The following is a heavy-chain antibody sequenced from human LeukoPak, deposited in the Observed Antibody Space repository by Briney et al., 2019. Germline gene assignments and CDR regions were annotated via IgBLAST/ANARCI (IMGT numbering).Heavy chain of an antibody. CDR2: ISYDGSDK. CDR3: ARDRTPPQYQPPYHYDMDV. Sequence: PGRSLRLSCAASGFTFRSHAMYWVRQAPGKGLEWVAVISYDGSDKYYADSVKGRFTISRDHSKNTLYLQMNRLRAEDTAVYYCARDRTPPQYQPPYHYDMDVWGKGTTVTVSS. J-gene: IGHJ6*04. V-gene: IGHV3-30*04. CDR1: GFTFRSHA. D-gene: IGHD1-14*01.